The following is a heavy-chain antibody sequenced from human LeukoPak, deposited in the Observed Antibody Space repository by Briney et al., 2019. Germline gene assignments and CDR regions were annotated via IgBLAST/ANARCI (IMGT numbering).Heavy chain of an antibody. Sequence: SQTLSLTCTVSGGSISSGSYYWSWIRQPAGKGLEWIGRIYTSGSTNYNPSLKSRVTISVDTSKNQFSLKLSSVTAADTAVYYCARAKWFGVGRLRARLDYWGQGTLVTVSS. D-gene: IGHD5-12*01. CDR1: GGSISSGSYY. V-gene: IGHV4-61*02. J-gene: IGHJ4*02. CDR2: IYTSGST. CDR3: ARAKWFGVGRLRARLDY.